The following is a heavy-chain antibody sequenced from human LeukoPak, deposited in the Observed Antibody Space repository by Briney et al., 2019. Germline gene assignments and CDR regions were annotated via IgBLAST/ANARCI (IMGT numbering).Heavy chain of an antibody. CDR1: GYTFTGYY. J-gene: IGHJ4*02. CDR2: INPNSGGT. Sequence: ASVKVSRKASGYTFTGYYMHWVRQAPGQGLEWMGWINPNSGGTNYAQNFQGRVTMTRDTSISTAYMEVSRLRSDDTAVYYCAREDSSGYDYWGQGTLVTVPS. CDR3: AREDSSGYDY. D-gene: IGHD3-22*01. V-gene: IGHV1-2*02.